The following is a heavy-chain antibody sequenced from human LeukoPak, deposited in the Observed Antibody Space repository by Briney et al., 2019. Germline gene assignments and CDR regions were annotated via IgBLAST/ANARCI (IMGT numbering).Heavy chain of an antibody. D-gene: IGHD3-10*01. J-gene: IGHJ3*02. CDR1: GYTFTSYD. Sequence: ASVKVSCKASGYTFTSYDINWVRQAPGQGLEWMGWMNPNSGNTGYAQKFQGRVTMTRNTSISTAYMELSSLRSEDTAVYYCARQSRGGIAFDIWGQGTMVTVSS. V-gene: IGHV1-8*01. CDR2: MNPNSGNT. CDR3: ARQSRGGIAFDI.